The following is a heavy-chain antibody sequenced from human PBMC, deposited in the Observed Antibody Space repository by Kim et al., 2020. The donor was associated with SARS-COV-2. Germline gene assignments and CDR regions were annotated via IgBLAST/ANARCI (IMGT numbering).Heavy chain of an antibody. V-gene: IGHV3-30*18. CDR2: ISYDGSNK. D-gene: IGHD3-9*01. CDR3: AKAPTYYEILTDSGGDAFDI. J-gene: IGHJ3*02. Sequence: GGSLRLSCAASGFTFSSYGMHWVRQAPGKGLEWVAVISYDGSNKYYADSVKGRFTISRDNSKNTLYLQMNSLRAEDTAVYYCAKAPTYYEILTDSGGDAFDIWGQGTMVTVSS. CDR1: GFTFSSYG.